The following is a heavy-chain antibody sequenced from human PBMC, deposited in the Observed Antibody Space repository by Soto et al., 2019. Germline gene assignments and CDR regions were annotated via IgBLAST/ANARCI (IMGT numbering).Heavy chain of an antibody. CDR2: ISSGGST. CDR1: GFTFSSYS. Sequence: GGSLRLSCAASGFTFSSYSMNWVRQAPGKGLEWVSSISSGGSTYYADSVKGRFTISRDNSKNTLYLQMNSLRAEDTAVYYCAKEGGNTAMADAFDIWGQGAMVTVSS. V-gene: IGHV3-23*01. D-gene: IGHD5-18*01. J-gene: IGHJ3*02. CDR3: AKEGGNTAMADAFDI.